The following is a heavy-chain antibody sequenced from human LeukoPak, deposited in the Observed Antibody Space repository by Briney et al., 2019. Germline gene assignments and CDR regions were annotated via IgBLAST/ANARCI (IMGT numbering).Heavy chain of an antibody. J-gene: IGHJ3*02. D-gene: IGHD3-3*01. CDR2: ISGSGGST. Sequence: GGSLRLSCAASGFTFSSYAMSWVRQAPGKGLEWVSAISGSGGSTYYADSVKGRFTISRDNSKNTLYLQMNSLRAEDTAVYYCHTYDFWSGYYTRPPLDAFDIWGQGTMVTVSS. CDR1: GFTFSSYA. V-gene: IGHV3-23*01. CDR3: HTYDFWSGYYTRPPLDAFDI.